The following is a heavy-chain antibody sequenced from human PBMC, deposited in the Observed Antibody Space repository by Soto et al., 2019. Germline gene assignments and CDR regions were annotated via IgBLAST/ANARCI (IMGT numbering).Heavy chain of an antibody. CDR3: ARVSEGGSYYGGLDY. Sequence: QVQLVESGGGVVQPGRSLRLSCAASGFTFSSYGMHWVRQAPGKGLEWVAVIWYDGNIKYYADSVKGRFTISGDNSKNAVVLQMNSLRAEDTAVYYCARVSEGGSYYGGLDYWGQGTLVTVSS. CDR1: GFTFSSYG. CDR2: IWYDGNIK. V-gene: IGHV3-33*01. J-gene: IGHJ4*02. D-gene: IGHD1-26*01.